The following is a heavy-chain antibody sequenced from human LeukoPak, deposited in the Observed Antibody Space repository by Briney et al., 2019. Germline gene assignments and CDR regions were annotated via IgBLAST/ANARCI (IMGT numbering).Heavy chain of an antibody. CDR2: IYYSGST. J-gene: IGHJ4*02. Sequence: SETLSLTCTVSGGSISSSSYYWGWIRQPPGKGLEWIGSIYYSGSTYYNPSLKSRVTISVDTSKNQFSLKLSSVTAADTAVYYCARLGMKLYWGQGTLVTVSS. CDR1: GGSISSSSYY. CDR3: ARLGMKLY. D-gene: IGHD3-10*01. V-gene: IGHV4-39*01.